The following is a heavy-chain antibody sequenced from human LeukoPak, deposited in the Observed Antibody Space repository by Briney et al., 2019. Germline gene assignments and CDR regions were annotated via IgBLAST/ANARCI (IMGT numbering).Heavy chain of an antibody. CDR1: GYTFTSYG. V-gene: IGHV1-8*01. CDR3: ARRLKGDHRRGKSHFDY. J-gene: IGHJ4*02. CDR2: MNPNSGNT. Sequence: GASVKVSCKASGYTFTSYGISWVRQAPGQGLEWMGWMNPNSGNTGYAQKFQGRVTMTRNTSISTAYMELSSLRSEDTAVYYCARRLKGDHRRGKSHFDYWGQGALVTVSS. D-gene: IGHD2-21*02.